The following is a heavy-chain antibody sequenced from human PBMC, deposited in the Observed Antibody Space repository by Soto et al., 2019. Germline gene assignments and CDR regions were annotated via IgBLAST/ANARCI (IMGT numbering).Heavy chain of an antibody. J-gene: IGHJ4*02. V-gene: IGHV4-30-4*01. CDR1: GGSISSGDYY. D-gene: IGHD3-22*01. CDR2: IYYSGST. CDR3: ARAWRYYYDSSGYYTPLV. Sequence: SETLSLTCTVSGGSISSGDYYWSWIRQPPGKGLEWIGYIYYSGSTYYNPSLKSRVTISVDTSKNQFSLKLSSVTAADTAVYYCARAWRYYYDSSGYYTPLVWGQATLVTVSS.